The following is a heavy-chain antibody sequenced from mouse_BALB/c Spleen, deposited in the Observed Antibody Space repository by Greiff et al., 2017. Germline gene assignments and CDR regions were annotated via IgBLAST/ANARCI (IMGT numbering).Heavy chain of an antibody. CDR1: GYTFTSYV. CDR2: INPYNDGT. V-gene: IGHV1-14*01. Sequence: VQLKQSGPELVKPGASVKMSCKASGYTFTSYVMHWVKQKPGQGLEWIGYINPYNDGTKYNEKFKGKATLTSDKSSSTAYMELSSLTSEASAVYYCARTTMITRGYWYFDVWGAGTTVTVSS. D-gene: IGHD2-4*01. CDR3: ARTTMITRGYWYFDV. J-gene: IGHJ1*01.